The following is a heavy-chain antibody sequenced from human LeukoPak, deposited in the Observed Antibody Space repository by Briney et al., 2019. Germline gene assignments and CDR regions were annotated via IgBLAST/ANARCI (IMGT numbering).Heavy chain of an antibody. CDR2: ISSSSSYI. CDR1: GFTFSSYS. Sequence: NPGGSLRLSCAASGFTFSSYSMNWVRQAPGKGPEWVSSISSSSSYIYYADSVKGRFTISRDNAKNSLYLQMNSLRAEDTAVYYCARSITMVRGVTPNWFDPWGQGTLVTVSS. CDR3: ARSITMVRGVTPNWFDP. D-gene: IGHD3-10*01. V-gene: IGHV3-21*01. J-gene: IGHJ5*02.